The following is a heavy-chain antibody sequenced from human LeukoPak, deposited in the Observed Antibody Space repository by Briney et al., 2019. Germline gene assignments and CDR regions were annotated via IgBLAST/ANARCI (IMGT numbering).Heavy chain of an antibody. D-gene: IGHD1-26*01. V-gene: IGHV3-48*01. Sequence: PGGSLRLSCAASGFTFSSYSMNWVRQAPGEGLEWVSYISSSSSNMYYADSVKGRFTISRDNAKNSLYLQMNSLRAEDTAVYYCASSESYLYFQNWGQGTLVTVSS. CDR2: ISSSSSNM. CDR3: ASSESYLYFQN. CDR1: GFTFSSYS. J-gene: IGHJ1*01.